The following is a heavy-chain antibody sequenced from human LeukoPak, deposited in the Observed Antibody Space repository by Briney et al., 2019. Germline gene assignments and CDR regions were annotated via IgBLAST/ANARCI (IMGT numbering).Heavy chain of an antibody. CDR3: ARGIGGYSYGPADWFDP. CDR1: GGSFSGYY. Sequence: SEALSLTCAVYGGSFSGYYWSWIRQPPGKGLEWIGEINHSGSTNYNPSLKSRVTISVVTSKNQFSLKLSSVTAADTAVYYCARGIGGYSYGPADWFDPWGQGTLVTVSS. V-gene: IGHV4-34*01. J-gene: IGHJ5*02. CDR2: INHSGST. D-gene: IGHD5-18*01.